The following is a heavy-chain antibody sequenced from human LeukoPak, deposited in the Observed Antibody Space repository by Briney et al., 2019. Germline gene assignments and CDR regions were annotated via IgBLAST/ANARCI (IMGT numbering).Heavy chain of an antibody. D-gene: IGHD3-10*01. J-gene: IGHJ4*02. CDR1: GFTFSSYS. Sequence: GGSLRLSCAASGFTFSSYSMNWVRQAPGKGLEWVAVISYDGSNKYYADSVKGRFTISRDNSKNTLYLQMNSLRAEDTAVYYCAKEYFEGSDYWGQGTLVTVSS. V-gene: IGHV3-30*18. CDR3: AKEYFEGSDY. CDR2: ISYDGSNK.